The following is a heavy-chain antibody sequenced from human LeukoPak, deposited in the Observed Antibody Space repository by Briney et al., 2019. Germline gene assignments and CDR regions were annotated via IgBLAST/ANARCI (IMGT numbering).Heavy chain of an antibody. D-gene: IGHD4-17*01. V-gene: IGHV4-34*01. CDR3: ARGGYGDFRFDY. Sequence: SETLSLTCAVYGGSFRGYYWSWIRQPPGKGLEWIGEINHSGSTNYNPSLKSRVTISVDTSKNQFSLKLSSVTAADTAVYYCARGGYGDFRFDYWGQGTLVTVSS. CDR1: GGSFRGYY. J-gene: IGHJ4*02. CDR2: INHSGST.